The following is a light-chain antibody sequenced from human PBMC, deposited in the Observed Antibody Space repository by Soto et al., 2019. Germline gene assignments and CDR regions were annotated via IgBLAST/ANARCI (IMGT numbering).Light chain of an antibody. Sequence: DIQMTQSPSSVSASVGDRVTITCRASQGISSRLAWYQQKPGKAPNLLIYAASNLQSGVPSRFSGSGSEPDFTLTIGSLKTEDFATYYCPQANSFPLPFGGGTKVEIK. J-gene: IGKJ4*01. V-gene: IGKV1-12*01. CDR2: AAS. CDR3: PQANSFPLP. CDR1: QGISSR.